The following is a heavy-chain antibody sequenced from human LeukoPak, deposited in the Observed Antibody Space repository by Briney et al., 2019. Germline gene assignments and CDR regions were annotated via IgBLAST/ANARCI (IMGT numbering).Heavy chain of an antibody. V-gene: IGHV3-48*01. Sequence: GGSLRLSCAASGFTFGDYTMNWVRQAPGKGLEWVSYISSSSSTIYYADSVKGRFTISRDNSKNTLYLHMYSLRAEDTSVYYCAGGVLPYYFDYWGQGILVTVSA. J-gene: IGHJ4*02. D-gene: IGHD3-3*01. CDR1: GFTFGDYT. CDR3: AGGVLPYYFDY. CDR2: ISSSSSTI.